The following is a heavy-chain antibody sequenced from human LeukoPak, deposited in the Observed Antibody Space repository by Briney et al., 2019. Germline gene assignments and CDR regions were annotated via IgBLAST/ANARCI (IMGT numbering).Heavy chain of an antibody. CDR2: IDTSGST. Sequence: SQTLSLTCTVSGGSISSGSYYWSWIRQPAGKGLESIVRIDTSGSTNYNPSVKSRVTISVDTSKNQFYLMLRSVTAADTAVYYCASRKLDTAMGGDFDIWGQGTMVTVSS. D-gene: IGHD5-18*01. V-gene: IGHV4-61*02. J-gene: IGHJ3*02. CDR1: GGSISSGSYY. CDR3: ASRKLDTAMGGDFDI.